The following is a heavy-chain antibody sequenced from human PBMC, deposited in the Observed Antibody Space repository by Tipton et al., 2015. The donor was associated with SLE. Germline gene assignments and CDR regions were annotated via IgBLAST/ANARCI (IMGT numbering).Heavy chain of an antibody. Sequence: TLSLTCTVSGGSISSSSYYWGWIRQPPGKGLEWIGSIYYSGSTYYNPSFKSRVTISVDMSKNQFSLKLSSVTAADTAVYYCARGLNSVAQLDYWRQGTLVTVSS. J-gene: IGHJ4*02. D-gene: IGHD2/OR15-2a*01. CDR3: ARGLNSVAQLDY. CDR1: GGSISSSSYY. V-gene: IGHV4-39*07. CDR2: IYYSGST.